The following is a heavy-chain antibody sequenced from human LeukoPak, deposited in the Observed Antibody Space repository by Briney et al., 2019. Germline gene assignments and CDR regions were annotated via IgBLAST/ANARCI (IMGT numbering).Heavy chain of an antibody. J-gene: IGHJ3*02. Sequence: PGGSLRLSCAASGFTFSSYSMNWVRQAPGKGLEWVSSISSSSSYIYYADSVKGRFTISRDNAKNSLYLQMNSLRAEDTAVYYCASSGPYSSSWYAFDIWGQGTMVTVSS. CDR3: ASSGPYSSSWYAFDI. V-gene: IGHV3-21*01. D-gene: IGHD6-13*01. CDR1: GFTFSSYS. CDR2: ISSSSSYI.